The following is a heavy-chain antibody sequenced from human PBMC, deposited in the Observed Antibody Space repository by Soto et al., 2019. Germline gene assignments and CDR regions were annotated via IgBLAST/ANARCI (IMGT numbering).Heavy chain of an antibody. CDR2: INAGNGNT. J-gene: IGHJ4*02. CDR1: GYTFTNYA. Sequence: GPSVKVSCKASGYTFTNYAMHWVRQAPGQRLEWMGWINAGNGNTKYSQKFQGRVTITRDTSASTAYVELSSLRSEDTAVYYCARVAEDIVVVPPFNYWGQGTLVTVSS. D-gene: IGHD2-2*01. CDR3: ARVAEDIVVVPPFNY. V-gene: IGHV1-3*01.